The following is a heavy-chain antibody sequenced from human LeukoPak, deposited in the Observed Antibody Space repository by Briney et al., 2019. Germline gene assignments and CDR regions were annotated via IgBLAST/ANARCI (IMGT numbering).Heavy chain of an antibody. Sequence: SETLSLTCTGSGASITSYYWTWIRQPAGKGLEWLGRIYTSGSTNYSPSLKSRVTMSVDTSKNQFSLKLSSVTAADTAVYYCARLSADSSSSRGFDYWGQGTLVTVSS. CDR2: IYTSGST. CDR3: ARLSADSSSSRGFDY. V-gene: IGHV4-4*07. CDR1: GASITSYY. D-gene: IGHD2-2*01. J-gene: IGHJ4*02.